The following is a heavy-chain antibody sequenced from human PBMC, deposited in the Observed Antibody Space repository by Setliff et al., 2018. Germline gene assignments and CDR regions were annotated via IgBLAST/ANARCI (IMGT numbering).Heavy chain of an antibody. D-gene: IGHD2-2*01. CDR2: INANGGAN. CDR1: GYTFTDYY. J-gene: IGHJ4*02. V-gene: IGHV1-2*07. Sequence: ASVKVSCKASGYTFTDYYIHWVRQAPGQGLEWMGWINANGGANGQSYKFRGRVAMTRDTSISTVFMELNRLTSDDTAVYYCARGRQVHRHLVIVPAAAFDFWGQGARVTVSS. CDR3: ARGRQVHRHLVIVPAAAFDF.